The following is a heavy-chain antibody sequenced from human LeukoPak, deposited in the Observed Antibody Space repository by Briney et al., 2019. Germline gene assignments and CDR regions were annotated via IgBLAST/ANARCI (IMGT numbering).Heavy chain of an antibody. J-gene: IGHJ4*02. CDR2: INPNTGGT. CDR3: ARAFLVGYSPEEYFFDY. D-gene: IGHD2-15*01. V-gene: IGHV1-2*02. Sequence: ASVKVSCKASGYNFTGYYLHWVRQAPGQGLEWMGWINPNTGGTNYAQKFQGRVTMTRDTSISTAYMELSRLRSDDTAVYYCARAFLVGYSPEEYFFDYWGQGTLVTVSS. CDR1: GYNFTGYY.